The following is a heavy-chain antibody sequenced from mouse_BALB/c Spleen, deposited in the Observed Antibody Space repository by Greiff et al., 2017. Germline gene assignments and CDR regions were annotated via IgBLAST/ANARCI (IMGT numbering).Heavy chain of an antibody. CDR1: GFSFTSYG. V-gene: IGHV2-4-1*01. D-gene: IGHD1-1*01. CDR3: AKHELRYAMDY. J-gene: IGHJ4*01. Sequence: QVQLQQSGPGLVQPSQSLSITCTVSGFSFTSYGVHWVRQSPGKGLEWLGVIWGGGSTYYNSALKSRLSISKDNSKSQVFLKMNSLQTDDTAMYYCAKHELRYAMDYWGQGTSVTVSS. CDR2: IWGGGST.